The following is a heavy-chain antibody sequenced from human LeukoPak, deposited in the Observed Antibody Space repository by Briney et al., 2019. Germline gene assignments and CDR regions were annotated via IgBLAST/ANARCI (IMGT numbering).Heavy chain of an antibody. CDR3: ARHTDTRNYYGSGCYYSPPGY. D-gene: IGHD3-10*01. CDR1: GYTFTSYG. CDR2: ISAYNGNT. V-gene: IGHV1-18*01. J-gene: IGHJ4*02. Sequence: GASVTVSCKSSGYTFTSYGISWVRQAPGQGLGWVGWISAYNGNTHYAQKLQGRVTMTTDTSTSTAYLELRSLSSDDTAVYFYARHTDTRNYYGSGCYYSPPGYWGQGTLVTVSS.